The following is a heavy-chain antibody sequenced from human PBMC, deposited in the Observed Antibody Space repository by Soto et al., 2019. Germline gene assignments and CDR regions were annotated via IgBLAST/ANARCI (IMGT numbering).Heavy chain of an antibody. CDR2: ISAYNGNT. Sequence: ASVKVSCKASGYTFTSYGISWVRQAPGQGLEWMGWISAYNGNTNYAQKLQGRVTMTTDTSTSTAYMELRSLRSDDTAVYYCARDKGTPTVTIFGVVIIPRIDYWGQGTLVTVSS. D-gene: IGHD3-3*01. V-gene: IGHV1-18*01. CDR3: ARDKGTPTVTIFGVVIIPRIDY. CDR1: GYTFTSYG. J-gene: IGHJ4*02.